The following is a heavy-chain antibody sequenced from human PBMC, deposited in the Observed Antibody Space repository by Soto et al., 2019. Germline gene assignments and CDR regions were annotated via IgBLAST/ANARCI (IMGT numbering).Heavy chain of an antibody. J-gene: IGHJ4*02. CDR1: GGSISSGDYY. CDR2: IYYSGST. D-gene: IGHD3-3*01. Sequence: PXETLSLTGTVSGGSISSGDYYWSWIRQPPGKGLEWIGYIYYSGSTYYNPSLKSRVTISVDTSKNQFSLKLSSVTAADTAVYYCARVLESHYSLDYWGQGTLVTVSS. CDR3: ARVLESHYSLDY. V-gene: IGHV4-30-4*01.